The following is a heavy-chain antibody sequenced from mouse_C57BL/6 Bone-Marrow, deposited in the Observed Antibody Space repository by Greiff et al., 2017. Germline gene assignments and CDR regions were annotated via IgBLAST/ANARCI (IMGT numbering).Heavy chain of an antibody. V-gene: IGHV1-50*01. Sequence: QVQLQQPGTELVKPGASVKMSCKASGYTFTSYWMQWVKQRPGQGLEWIGDIDPSDSYTNYNQKFKGKATLTVATSSSTAYMQLSSLTSEDSAVYYCTRSGAESDNWGQGTTLSVSS. CDR3: TRSGAESDN. CDR2: IDPSDSYT. D-gene: IGHD3-2*02. J-gene: IGHJ2*01. CDR1: GYTFTSYW.